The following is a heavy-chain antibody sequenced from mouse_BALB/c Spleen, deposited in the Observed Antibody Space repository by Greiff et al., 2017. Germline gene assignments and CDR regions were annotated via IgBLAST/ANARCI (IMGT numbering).Heavy chain of an antibody. Sequence: EVKLMESGGGLVQPGGSRKLSCAASGFTFSSFGMHWVRQAPEKGLEWVAYISSGSSTIYYADTVKGRFTISRDNPKNTLFLQMTSLRSEDTAMYYCARDRRYDGFDYWGQGTTLTVSS. CDR3: ARDRRYDGFDY. CDR2: ISSGSSTI. J-gene: IGHJ2*01. D-gene: IGHD2-14*01. CDR1: GFTFSSFG. V-gene: IGHV5-17*02.